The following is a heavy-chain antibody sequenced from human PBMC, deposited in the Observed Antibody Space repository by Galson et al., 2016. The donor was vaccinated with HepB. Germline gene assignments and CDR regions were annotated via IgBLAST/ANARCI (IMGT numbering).Heavy chain of an antibody. Sequence: SLRLSCAASAFTFTNYAMNWVRQAPGKGLEWVSYITVSASGSTFYADSVKGRFSISRDNSQNILYLHMSSLRLDDTAVYYCLSLYRSGYWGQGTPATVSP. V-gene: IGHV3-23*01. CDR2: ITVSASGST. D-gene: IGHD6-19*01. CDR1: AFTFTNYA. J-gene: IGHJ4*02. CDR3: LSLYRSGY.